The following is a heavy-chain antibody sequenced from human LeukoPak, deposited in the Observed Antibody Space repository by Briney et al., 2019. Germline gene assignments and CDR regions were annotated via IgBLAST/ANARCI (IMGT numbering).Heavy chain of an antibody. CDR2: ITDDGSTK. J-gene: IGHJ4*02. V-gene: IGHV3-30*18. CDR3: AKVQYSDYDMNFDT. CDR1: GFTFSSYG. D-gene: IGHD5-12*01. Sequence: PRGSLRLSCVASGFTFSSYGMCWGREAPGEGLGWVAVITDDGSTKHYADSVKCRFTDTRDNSKNTQYLQMNSLRAEDTAVYYCAKVQYSDYDMNFDTWGQGTLVTVSS.